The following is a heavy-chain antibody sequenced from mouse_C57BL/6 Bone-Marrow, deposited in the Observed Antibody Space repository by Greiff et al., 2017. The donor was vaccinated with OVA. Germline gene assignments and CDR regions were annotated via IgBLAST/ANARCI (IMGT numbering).Heavy chain of an antibody. J-gene: IGHJ3*01. CDR3: VIHGAAY. Sequence: EVKLMESGGGLVQPKGSLKLSCAASGFSFNTYAMNWVRQAPGKGLEWVARIRSKSNNYATYYADSVKDRFTISRDDSEIMLYLQMNNLKTEDTAMYYCVIHGAAYWGQGTLVTVSA. V-gene: IGHV10-1*01. CDR2: IRSKSNNYAT. CDR1: GFSFNTYA.